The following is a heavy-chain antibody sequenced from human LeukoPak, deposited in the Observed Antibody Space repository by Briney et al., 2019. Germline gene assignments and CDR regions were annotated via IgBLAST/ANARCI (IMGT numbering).Heavy chain of an antibody. CDR3: AKGTSSLNYDAFDI. V-gene: IGHV3-23*01. D-gene: IGHD6-19*01. J-gene: IGHJ3*02. CDR2: ISFIIST. CDR1: GFNFSSFG. Sequence: GGSLRLSCAASGFNFSSFGVNWVRQGPGKGLEWVSGISFIISTWSADSVKGRFTISRDNSKNTVYLQMNSLRDDDTAVYYCAKGTSSLNYDAFDIWGQGTLVTVS.